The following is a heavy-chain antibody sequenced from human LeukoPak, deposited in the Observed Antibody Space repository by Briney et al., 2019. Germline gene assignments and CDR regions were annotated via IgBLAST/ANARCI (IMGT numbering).Heavy chain of an antibody. D-gene: IGHD2-2*01. J-gene: IGHJ4*02. Sequence: TAGGSLSLSCATSGFSFSRFSMIWVRQAPGKGLEWLSSITSTRPYIYYADSVRGRFTISRDTAKNSLYLQMNSLRAEDTAVYYCARNLPAADYWGQGTLVTVSS. V-gene: IGHV3-21*01. CDR2: ITSTRPYI. CDR3: ARNLPAADY. CDR1: GFSFSRFS.